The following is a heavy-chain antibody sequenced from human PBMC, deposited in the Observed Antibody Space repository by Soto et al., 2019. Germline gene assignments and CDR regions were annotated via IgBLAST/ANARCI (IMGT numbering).Heavy chain of an antibody. CDR3: ARDGYYYDSSGYRGYFDY. V-gene: IGHV3-30*04. CDR1: GFTFSSYA. Sequence: GGSLRLSCAASGFTFSSYAMHWVRQAPGKGLEWVAVISYDGSNKYYADSVKGRFTISRDNSKNTLYLQMNSLRAEDTAVYYCARDGYYYDSSGYRGYFDYWGQGTLVTVSS. CDR2: ISYDGSNK. J-gene: IGHJ4*02. D-gene: IGHD3-22*01.